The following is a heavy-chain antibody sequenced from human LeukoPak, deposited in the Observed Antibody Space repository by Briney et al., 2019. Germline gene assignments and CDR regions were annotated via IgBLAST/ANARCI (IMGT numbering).Heavy chain of an antibody. CDR3: ARANYYDNSGYSRGAFDI. CDR2: IYHSEST. Sequence: PSETLSLTCAVYGGSFSGYYWSWIRQPPGEGLEWIGNIYHSESTYYNPSLKSRVTILGDTSKNQFSLKLSSVTAADTAVYYCARANYYDNSGYSRGAFDIWGQGTMVIVSS. CDR1: GGSFSGYY. D-gene: IGHD3-22*01. J-gene: IGHJ3*02. V-gene: IGHV4-34*01.